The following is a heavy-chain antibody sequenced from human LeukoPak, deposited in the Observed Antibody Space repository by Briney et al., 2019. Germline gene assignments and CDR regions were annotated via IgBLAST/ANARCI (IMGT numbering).Heavy chain of an antibody. CDR2: ISSSGSTI. CDR1: GFTFSNSW. V-gene: IGHV3-48*04. J-gene: IGHJ4*02. Sequence: GGSLRLSCAASGFTFSNSWMNWVRQAPGKGLEWVSYISSSGSTIYYADSVKGRFTISRDNAKNSLYLQMNSLRAEDTAVYYCASLTDPAIYYGSGSSPVGGQGILVTVSS. D-gene: IGHD3-10*01. CDR3: ASLTDPAIYYGSGSSPV.